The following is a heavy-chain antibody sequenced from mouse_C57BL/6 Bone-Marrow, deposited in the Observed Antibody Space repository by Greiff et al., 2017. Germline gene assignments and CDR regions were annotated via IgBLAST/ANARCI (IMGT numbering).Heavy chain of an antibody. Sequence: QVQLQQSGAELARPGASVKMSCKASGYTFTSYTMHWVKQRPGQGLEWIGYINPSSGSTKYNQKFKDKATLAAEKSSSTAYMQLSSLTSEDSAVYYCARGCPKGVFDYWGQGTTLTVSS. J-gene: IGHJ2*01. CDR1: GYTFTSYT. CDR2: INPSSGST. CDR3: ARGCPKGVFDY. V-gene: IGHV1-4*01.